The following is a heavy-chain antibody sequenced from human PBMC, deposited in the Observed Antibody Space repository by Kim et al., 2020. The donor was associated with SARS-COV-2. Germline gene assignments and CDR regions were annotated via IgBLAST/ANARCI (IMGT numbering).Heavy chain of an antibody. CDR3: ARHGGWHFDY. D-gene: IGHD6-19*01. J-gene: IGHJ4*02. CDR2: ISHIGYT. V-gene: IGHV4-34*01. Sequence: SETLSLTCVVYGGSFSGSYSSWIRQPPGEGLEWIGEISHIGYTKYNPSLKSRVTISVDTAKNLISLSLNSVTAADTAVYYCARHGGWHFDYWGQGTLVTVSS. CDR1: GGSFSGSY.